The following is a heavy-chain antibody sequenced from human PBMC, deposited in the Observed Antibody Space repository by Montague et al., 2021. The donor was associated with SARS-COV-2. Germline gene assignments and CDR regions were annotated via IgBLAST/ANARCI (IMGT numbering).Heavy chain of an antibody. V-gene: IGHV4-31*03. D-gene: IGHD2-2*01. Sequence: SETLSPTCTVSGGSISSGGHYWSWIRQHPGKGLEWIGYIYYSGSTYYNPSLKSRVTISVDTSKNQFSLKLSSVTAADTAVYYCARTPAVYVVVVPAARGHFDYWGQGTLVTVSS. CDR2: IYYSGST. CDR3: ARTPAVYVVVVPAARGHFDY. J-gene: IGHJ4*02. CDR1: GGSISSGGHY.